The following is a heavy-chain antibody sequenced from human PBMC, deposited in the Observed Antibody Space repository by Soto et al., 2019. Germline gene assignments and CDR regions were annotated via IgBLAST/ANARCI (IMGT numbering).Heavy chain of an antibody. CDR3: ARDIYCSGGSCSSGRDGMDV. D-gene: IGHD2-15*01. J-gene: IGHJ6*02. CDR2: ISSSSSTI. V-gene: IGHV3-48*02. Sequence: PGGSLRLSCAASGFTFSSYSMNWVRQAPGKGLEWVSYISSSSSTIYYADSVKGRFTISRDNAKNSLYLQMNSLRDEDTAVYYCARDIYCSGGSCSSGRDGMDVRGQGTTVAVSS. CDR1: GFTFSSYS.